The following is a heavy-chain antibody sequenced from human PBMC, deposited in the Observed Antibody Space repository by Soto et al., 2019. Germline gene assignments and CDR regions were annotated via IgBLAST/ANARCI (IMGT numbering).Heavy chain of an antibody. J-gene: IGHJ3*02. V-gene: IGHV1-46*01. Sequence: ASVKVSCKASGYTFTSYYMHWVRQAPGQGLEWMGIINPSGGSTNYAQKFQGRVTVTTDTSTSTVYMELSSLRSEDTAVYYCARTVGARDVFDIWGQGTMVTVSS. D-gene: IGHD1-26*01. CDR1: GYTFTSYY. CDR2: INPSGGST. CDR3: ARTVGARDVFDI.